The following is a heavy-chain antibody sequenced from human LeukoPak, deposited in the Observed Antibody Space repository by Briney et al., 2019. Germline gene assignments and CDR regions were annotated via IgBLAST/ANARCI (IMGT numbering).Heavy chain of an antibody. CDR1: GYTFTSYY. Sequence: ASVKVSCKASGYTFTSYYMHWVRQAPGQGLEWMGWINTNTGNPTYAQGFTGRFVFSLDTSVSTAYLQISSLKAEDTAVYYCAVDTAMVPYYYYGMDVWGQGTTVTVSS. J-gene: IGHJ6*02. CDR2: INTNTGNP. D-gene: IGHD5-18*01. V-gene: IGHV7-4-1*02. CDR3: AVDTAMVPYYYYGMDV.